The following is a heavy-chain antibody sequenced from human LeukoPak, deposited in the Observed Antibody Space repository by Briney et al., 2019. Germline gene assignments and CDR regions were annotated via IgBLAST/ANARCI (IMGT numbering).Heavy chain of an antibody. J-gene: IGHJ4*02. Sequence: SETLSLTCTVSGGSISSFYWSWIRQPPGKGLEWIGYIHTSGDTSYNPSLKSRVTISVDSSKKQFSLKLGSVTAADTAVYHCATSPKVTYFDYWGQGTLVTVFS. CDR1: GGSISSFY. CDR2: IHTSGDT. CDR3: ATSPKVTYFDY. V-gene: IGHV4-4*09.